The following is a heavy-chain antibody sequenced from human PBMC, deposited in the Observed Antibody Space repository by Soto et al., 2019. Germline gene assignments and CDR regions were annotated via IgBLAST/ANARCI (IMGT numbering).Heavy chain of an antibody. D-gene: IGHD1-26*01. V-gene: IGHV3-33*01. J-gene: IGHJ4*02. Sequence: GGSLRLSCAASEIIFNGFGMHWVRQAPGKGLEWVAVIRYDGSDIHYSDSVKGRFTISRDNSKNTLYLQMDSLRGEDTAVYYCARDGVGATAYFGYFDYWGQGALVTVSS. CDR2: IRYDGSDI. CDR3: ARDGVGATAYFGYFDY. CDR1: EIIFNGFG.